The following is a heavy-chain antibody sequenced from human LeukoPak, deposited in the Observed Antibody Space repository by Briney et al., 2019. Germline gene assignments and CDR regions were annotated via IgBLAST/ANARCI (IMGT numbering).Heavy chain of an antibody. CDR2: IYYSGST. V-gene: IGHV4-39*01. D-gene: IGHD4-17*01. CDR3: ARPHGYGDYVYY. CDR1: GGSISSSSYS. J-gene: IGHJ4*02. Sequence: PSETLSLTCTVSGGSISSSSYSWGWIRQPPGKGLEWIGSIYYSGSTYYNPSLKSRVTISVDTSKNQFSLKLSSVTAADTAVYYCARPHGYGDYVYYWGQGTLVTVSS.